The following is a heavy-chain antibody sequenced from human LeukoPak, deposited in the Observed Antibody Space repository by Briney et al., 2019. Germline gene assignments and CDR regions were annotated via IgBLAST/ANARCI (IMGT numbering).Heavy chain of an antibody. J-gene: IGHJ5*02. CDR2: IYYSGST. CDR3: ARDPGYSYGHGWWFDP. Sequence: SETLSLTCTVSGGSISSYYWSWIRQPPGKGLEWIWYIYYSGSTNYNPSLKSRVTISVDTSKNQFSLKLSSVTAADTAVYYCARDPGYSYGHGWWFDPWGQGTLVTVSS. CDR1: GGSISSYY. D-gene: IGHD5-18*01. V-gene: IGHV4-59*01.